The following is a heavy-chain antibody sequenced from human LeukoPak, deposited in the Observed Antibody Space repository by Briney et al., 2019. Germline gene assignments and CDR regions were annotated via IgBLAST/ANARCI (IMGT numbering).Heavy chain of an antibody. CDR3: ARDQHYDSSGYYHPTFDY. V-gene: IGHV3-30*04. CDR1: GFTFSSCA. J-gene: IGHJ4*02. Sequence: PGGSLRLSCAASGFTFSSCAMDWVRQSPGKGLEWVAVISYDGSDKYYAEFVKGRFTISRDNAKNSLSLQMNSLRAEDTAVYYCARDQHYDSSGYYHPTFDYWGQGTLVTVSS. CDR2: ISYDGSDK. D-gene: IGHD3-22*01.